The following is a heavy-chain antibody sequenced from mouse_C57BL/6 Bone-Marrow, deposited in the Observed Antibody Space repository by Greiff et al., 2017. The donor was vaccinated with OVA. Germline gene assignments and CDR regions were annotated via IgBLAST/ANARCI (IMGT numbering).Heavy chain of an antibody. CDR3: ARPGSSFYYFDY. D-gene: IGHD1-1*01. Sequence: VQLQQSGAELVRPGTSVKVSCKASGYAFTNYLMEWVKQRPGQGLERIGVINPGSGGTNYNEKFKGKATLTADKSSSTAYMQLSSLTSEDSAVYFCARPGSSFYYFDYWGQGTTLTVSS. V-gene: IGHV1-54*01. CDR1: GYAFTNYL. CDR2: INPGSGGT. J-gene: IGHJ2*01.